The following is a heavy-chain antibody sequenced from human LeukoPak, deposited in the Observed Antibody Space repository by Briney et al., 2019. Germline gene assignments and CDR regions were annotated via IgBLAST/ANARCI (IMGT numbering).Heavy chain of an antibody. Sequence: GASVRVSCKASGYTFTSYYMHWVRQAPGQWLEWMGIINPSGGSTSYAQKFQGRVTMTRDTSTSTVYMELSSLRSEDTAVYYCARSGDGPSTSSGYYYGYFDLWGRGTLVTVSS. J-gene: IGHJ2*01. CDR2: INPSGGST. CDR3: ARSGDGPSTSSGYYYGYFDL. D-gene: IGHD3-22*01. CDR1: GYTFTSYY. V-gene: IGHV1-46*01.